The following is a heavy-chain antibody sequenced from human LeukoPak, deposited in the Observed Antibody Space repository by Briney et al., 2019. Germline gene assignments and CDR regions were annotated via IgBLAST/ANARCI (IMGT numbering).Heavy chain of an antibody. D-gene: IGHD2-15*01. V-gene: IGHV5-51*01. CDR1: EYGFATYW. Sequence: GESLQISSKGSEYGFATYWIGWGRPMPGQGREWMGIIFPGDSDTRYSPSFQGQVTISADKSIITAYLQWSSLKASDTAIYYCASEYCSGGNCYFDYWGQGTLVTVSS. CDR3: ASEYCSGGNCYFDY. CDR2: IFPGDSDT. J-gene: IGHJ4*02.